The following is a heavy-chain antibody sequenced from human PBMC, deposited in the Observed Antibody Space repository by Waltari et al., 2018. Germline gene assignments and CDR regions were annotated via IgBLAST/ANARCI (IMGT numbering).Heavy chain of an antibody. CDR2: IYSGGSK. CDR3: ARDPRYGDYVADWFDP. CDR1: GFTVSSNY. Sequence: EVQLVESGGGLVQPGGSLRLSCAASGFTVSSNYMSWVRQAPGKGLEWVSVIYSGGSKYYAESVKGRFTISRDNSKNTRYLQMNSLRAEDTAVYYCARDPRYGDYVADWFDPWGQGTLVTVSS. D-gene: IGHD4-17*01. V-gene: IGHV3-66*01. J-gene: IGHJ5*02.